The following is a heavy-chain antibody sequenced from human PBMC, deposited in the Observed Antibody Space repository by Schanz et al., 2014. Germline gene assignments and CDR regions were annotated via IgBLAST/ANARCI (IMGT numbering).Heavy chain of an antibody. D-gene: IGHD2-2*01. J-gene: IGHJ4*02. V-gene: IGHV3-74*01. CDR3: PKDATHIDIVLVPTAIDY. CDR2: TNGDGTNA. CDR1: GFTLSSYW. Sequence: EVKLVESGGGAVRPGGSLRLSCAASGFTLSSYWMHWVRQVPGKGLEWVSCTNGDGTNAKYADSVKGRFTISRDNSKNTLYLHMNTLRSEDTAVYYCPKDATHIDIVLVPTAIDYWGQGTMVTVSS.